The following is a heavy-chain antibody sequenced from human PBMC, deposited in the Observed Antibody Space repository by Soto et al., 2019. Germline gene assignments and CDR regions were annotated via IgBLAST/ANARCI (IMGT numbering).Heavy chain of an antibody. CDR2: ISDSGGTT. J-gene: IGHJ3*01. Sequence: EVQLLESGGGLVQPGGSLRLSCAASGFTFSSYAMSWVRQGPRKGLEWVAGISDSGGTTYYVDSVKGRFTISRDNSRSTQFLKMSSLRPEDTAVYYCAKDRRDFAWYRSDPFDLWGPGTMVTVSS. CDR3: AKDRRDFAWYRSDPFDL. V-gene: IGHV3-23*01. CDR1: GFTFSSYA. D-gene: IGHD3-9*01.